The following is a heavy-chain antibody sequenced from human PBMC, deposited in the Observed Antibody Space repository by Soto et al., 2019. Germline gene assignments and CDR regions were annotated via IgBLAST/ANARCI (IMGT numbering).Heavy chain of an antibody. J-gene: IGHJ3*02. CDR2: INPNSGGT. Sequence: QVQLVQSGAEVKKPGASVKVSCKASGYTFTGYYMHWVRQAPGQGLEWMGWINPNSGGTNYAQKFQGRVTMTRDTSISTAYMELSRLRSDDTAVYYCARTKIKLRFLEWLTGMDIWGQGTMVTVSS. CDR3: ARTKIKLRFLEWLTGMDI. V-gene: IGHV1-2*02. CDR1: GYTFTGYY. D-gene: IGHD3-3*01.